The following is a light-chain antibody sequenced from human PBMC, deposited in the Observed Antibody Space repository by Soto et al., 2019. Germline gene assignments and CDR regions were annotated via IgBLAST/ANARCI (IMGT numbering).Light chain of an antibody. CDR2: ENN. V-gene: IGLV1-51*02. Sequence: QTVVTQPPSVSAAPGQKVTISCSGSTSNIGNNYVSWYQHLPGTAPKLLIYENNKRPSGIPDRFSGSKSGTSATLGITGLQTGDEADYYCGTWDSGLSASWLFGGGTKLTV. CDR1: TSNIGNNY. CDR3: GTWDSGLSASWL. J-gene: IGLJ3*02.